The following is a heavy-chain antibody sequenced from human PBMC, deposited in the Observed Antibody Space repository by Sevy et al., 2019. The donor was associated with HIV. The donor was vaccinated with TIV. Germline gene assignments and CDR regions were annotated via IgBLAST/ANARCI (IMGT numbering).Heavy chain of an antibody. Sequence: ASVKVSCKASGGASSRYGVGWVRQAAGQGLEWMGGIIPIFGTANYAQKFQGRVTITADESTSTAYMELSSLRSEDTAVYYCATDRSGGDCYWCNWFDHWGQGTLVTVSS. J-gene: IGHJ5*02. D-gene: IGHD2-21*02. CDR1: GGASSRYG. CDR3: ATDRSGGDCYWCNWFDH. V-gene: IGHV1-69*13. CDR2: IIPIFGTA.